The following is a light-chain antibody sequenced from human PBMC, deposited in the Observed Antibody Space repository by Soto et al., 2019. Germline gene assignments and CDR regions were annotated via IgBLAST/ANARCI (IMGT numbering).Light chain of an antibody. CDR3: NSYTTLSNRV. J-gene: IGLJ1*01. CDR1: SSDIGAYNY. V-gene: IGLV2-14*01. CDR2: EVT. Sequence: VLTQHASVSGSPGQSITISCTGTSSDIGAYNYVSWYQQHPGKAPKLLIYEVTNRPSGVSDRFSGSKSGNTASLTISGLQAEDEANYYCNSYTTLSNRVFGTGTKVTVL.